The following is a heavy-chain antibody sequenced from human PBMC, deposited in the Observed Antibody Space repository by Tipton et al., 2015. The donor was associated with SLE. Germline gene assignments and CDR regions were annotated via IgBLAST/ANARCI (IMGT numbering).Heavy chain of an antibody. CDR1: GGSFSDYY. D-gene: IGHD3-3*01. J-gene: IGHJ4*02. Sequence: TLSLTCAVYGGSFSDYYWTWIRQPPGKGLEWIGEITHDRSANYNPSLKSRLTMSVDTSKNQFSLKVSSVTAADTAVYYCARLVTSFGVLNWGLGTLVTVSS. V-gene: IGHV4-34*01. CDR2: ITHDRSA. CDR3: ARLVTSFGVLN.